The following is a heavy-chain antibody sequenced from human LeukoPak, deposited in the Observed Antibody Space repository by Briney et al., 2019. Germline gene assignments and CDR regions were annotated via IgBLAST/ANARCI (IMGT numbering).Heavy chain of an antibody. CDR1: GFTFSSYA. V-gene: IGHV3-23*01. CDR3: AKDEGSSVTGGYYFDS. Sequence: GGSLRLSCAASGFTFSSYAMSWVRQAPGKGLEWISAIGASGGGTYYADSVKGQFTISKDKSKNTLYLQMNTLRAEDTAIYYCAKDEGSSVTGGYYFDSWGQGTLVTVSS. CDR2: IGASGGGT. D-gene: IGHD4-4*01. J-gene: IGHJ4*02.